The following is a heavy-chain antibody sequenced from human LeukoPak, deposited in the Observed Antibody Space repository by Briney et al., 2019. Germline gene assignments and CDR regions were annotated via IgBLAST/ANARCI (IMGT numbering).Heavy chain of an antibody. CDR3: ARLLAYNSGGEAFDH. Sequence: TGGSLKLSCEASGFTFSSYWMHWVRQIPGKGLMWVSRIESNGLTLYADSVRDRFTISRDNGKNSLYLQMNSLRAEDTAVYYCARLLAYNSGGEAFDHWGQGTLVTASS. CDR1: GFTFSSYW. D-gene: IGHD1-20*01. J-gene: IGHJ4*02. V-gene: IGHV3-74*01. CDR2: IESNGLT.